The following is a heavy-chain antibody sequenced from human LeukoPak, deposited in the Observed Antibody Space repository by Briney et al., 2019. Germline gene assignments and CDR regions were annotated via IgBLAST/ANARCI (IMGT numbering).Heavy chain of an antibody. CDR1: GGSFSGYY. CDR3: ARHPSLWVARGANYYMDV. J-gene: IGHJ6*03. CDR2: INHSGST. D-gene: IGHD3-10*01. Sequence: SETLSLTCAVYGGSFSGYYWSWIRQPPGKGLEWIGEINHSGSTNYNPSLKSRVTISVDTSKNQFSLKLSSVTAADTAVYYCARHPSLWVARGANYYMDVWGKGTTVTISS. V-gene: IGHV4-34*01.